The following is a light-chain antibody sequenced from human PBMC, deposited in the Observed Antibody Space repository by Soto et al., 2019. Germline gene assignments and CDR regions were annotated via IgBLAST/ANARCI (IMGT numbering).Light chain of an antibody. CDR3: CSYADNTDYV. J-gene: IGLJ1*01. Sequence: QSVLTQPPSASGSLGQSVTISCTGTSSDVGAYNYVSWYQQHPGKAPKLMTYEVTRRPSGVPDRFSGSKSGNTASLNVSGLQAEDEADYYCCSYADNTDYVFGTGTKVTVL. V-gene: IGLV2-8*01. CDR2: EVT. CDR1: SSDVGAYNY.